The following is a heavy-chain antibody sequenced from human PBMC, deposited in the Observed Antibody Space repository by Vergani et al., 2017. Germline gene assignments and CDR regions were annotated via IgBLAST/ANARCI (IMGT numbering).Heavy chain of an antibody. J-gene: IGHJ4*02. CDR1: GGTFSSYA. D-gene: IGHD3-22*01. Sequence: QVQLVQSGAEVKKPGSSVKVSCKASGGTFSSYAISWVRQAPGQGLEWMGGIIPIFGTANYAQKFQGRVTITADESTSTAYMELSSLRSEDTAVYYCARVDYYDSSGSQGYYFDYWGQGTLVTVSS. CDR2: IIPIFGTA. V-gene: IGHV1-69*01. CDR3: ARVDYYDSSGSQGYYFDY.